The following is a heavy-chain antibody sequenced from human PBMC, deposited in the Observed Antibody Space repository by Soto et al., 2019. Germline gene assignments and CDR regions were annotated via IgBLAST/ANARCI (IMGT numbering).Heavy chain of an antibody. CDR1: GVSITTYY. Sequence: SETLSLTCTVSGVSITTYYWSWTRQPPGKGLEWIGYIYFSGSTNYNPSLKSRVTISVDTSKNQFSLKLSSVTAADTAVYYCARGSSSYHYWGQGSLVTVSS. CDR3: ARGSSSYHY. V-gene: IGHV4-59*01. CDR2: IYFSGST. J-gene: IGHJ4*02. D-gene: IGHD6-6*01.